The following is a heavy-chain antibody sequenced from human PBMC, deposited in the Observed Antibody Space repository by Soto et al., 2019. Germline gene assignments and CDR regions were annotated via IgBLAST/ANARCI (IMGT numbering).Heavy chain of an antibody. D-gene: IGHD6-19*01. Sequence: ASVKVSCKAPRDTFTSYYINWVRQAPGQGLEWMGVINPHGGSTAYAQKFKGRVTITRDMSTSTAYMELSSLRSEDTAVYYCAADGIAVAGFDYWGQGTLVTVSS. CDR1: RDTFTSYY. J-gene: IGHJ4*02. CDR2: INPHGGST. CDR3: AADGIAVAGFDY. V-gene: IGHV1-46*01.